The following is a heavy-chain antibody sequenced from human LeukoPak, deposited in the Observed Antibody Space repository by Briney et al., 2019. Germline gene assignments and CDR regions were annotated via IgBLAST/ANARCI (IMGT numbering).Heavy chain of an antibody. Sequence: GGSLRLFCAATGFTFKDYGMHWVRQPPGKGLEWVSSINWNGGGTDYADSVKGRFTISRDNAKNSLYLQLSSLRPEDTALYYCAKHMRATNTYSFFGLDVWGQGTTVTVSS. J-gene: IGHJ6*02. V-gene: IGHV3-9*01. D-gene: IGHD1-26*01. CDR3: AKHMRATNTYSFFGLDV. CDR2: INWNGGGT. CDR1: GFTFKDYG.